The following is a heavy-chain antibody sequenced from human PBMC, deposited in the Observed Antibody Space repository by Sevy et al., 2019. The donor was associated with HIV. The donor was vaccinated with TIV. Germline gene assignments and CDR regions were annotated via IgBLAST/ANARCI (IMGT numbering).Heavy chain of an antibody. CDR1: GFTFSYYG. D-gene: IGHD6-19*01. CDR2: IWYDGSSQ. CDR3: ARDGGVKGQWLVQGY. V-gene: IGHV3-33*01. Sequence: GGSLRLSCAASGFTFSYYGMHWVRQAPGKGLEWVAVIWYDGSSQYYADSVKGRFTISRDNSKNTLYLEMNSLRVEGTGVYYCARDGGVKGQWLVQGYWGQGTLVTVSS. J-gene: IGHJ4*02.